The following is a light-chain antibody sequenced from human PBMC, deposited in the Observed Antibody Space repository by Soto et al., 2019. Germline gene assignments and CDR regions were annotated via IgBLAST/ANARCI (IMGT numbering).Light chain of an antibody. CDR3: QQYNSWWT. Sequence: DIQMTQSPSSLSASVGDRVTMTCRASQSISSYLNWYQQKPGKAPKLLIYAASSLQSGVPSRFSGSGSGTEFTLTISNLQPDDFATYYCQQYNSWWTFGQGTKVDIK. CDR1: QSISSY. CDR2: AAS. J-gene: IGKJ1*01. V-gene: IGKV1-39*01.